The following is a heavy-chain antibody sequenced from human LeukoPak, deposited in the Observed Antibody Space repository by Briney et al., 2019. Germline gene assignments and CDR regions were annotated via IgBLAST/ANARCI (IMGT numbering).Heavy chain of an antibody. CDR3: ARGVGATFGN. CDR2: INHSGST. J-gene: IGHJ4*02. CDR1: GGSFSGYY. Sequence: SETLSLTCAVYGGSFSGYYWSWIRQPPGKGLGWIGEINHSGSTNYNPSLKSRVTISVDTSKNQFSLKLSSVTAADTAVYYCARGVGATFGNWGQGTLVTVSS. D-gene: IGHD1-26*01. V-gene: IGHV4-34*01.